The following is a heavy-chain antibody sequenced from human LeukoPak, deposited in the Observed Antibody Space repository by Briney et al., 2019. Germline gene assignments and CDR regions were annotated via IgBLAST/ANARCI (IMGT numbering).Heavy chain of an antibody. CDR1: GFTFSSYA. CDR3: AKDDGSSGGSCYDY. CDR2: ISGSGGST. D-gene: IGHD2-15*01. V-gene: IGHV3-23*01. Sequence: PGGSLRLSCAASGFTFSSYAMSWARQAPGKGLEWVSAISGSGGSTYYADSVKGRFTISRDNSKNTLYPQMNSLRAEDTAVYYCAKDDGSSGGSCYDYWGQGTLVTVSS. J-gene: IGHJ4*02.